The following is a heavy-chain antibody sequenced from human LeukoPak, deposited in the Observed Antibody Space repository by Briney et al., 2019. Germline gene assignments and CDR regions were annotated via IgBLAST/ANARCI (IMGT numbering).Heavy chain of an antibody. V-gene: IGHV1-8*01. Sequence: ASVKVSCKASGYTFTSYDINWVRQATGQGLEWMGWMNPNSGNTGYAQKFQGRVTMTRNTSISTAYMELSSLRSEDTAVYYCARSPVAGTLDYYYYYMDVWGKGTTVTVSS. CDR3: ARSPVAGTLDYYYYYMDV. CDR1: GYTFTSYD. D-gene: IGHD6-19*01. J-gene: IGHJ6*03. CDR2: MNPNSGNT.